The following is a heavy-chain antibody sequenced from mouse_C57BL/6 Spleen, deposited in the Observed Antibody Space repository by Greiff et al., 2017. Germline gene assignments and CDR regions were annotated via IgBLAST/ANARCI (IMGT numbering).Heavy chain of an antibody. CDR1: GYTFIDYN. CDR2: INPNNGGT. Sequence: VQLQQSGPELVKPGASVKIPCKASGYTFIDYNLDWVKQSHGKSLEWIGDINPNNGGTIYNQKFKGKATLTVDKSSSTAYMELRSLTSEDTAVYYCARSDYDVRAMDYWGQGTSVTVSS. D-gene: IGHD2-4*01. CDR3: ARSDYDVRAMDY. V-gene: IGHV1-18*01. J-gene: IGHJ4*01.